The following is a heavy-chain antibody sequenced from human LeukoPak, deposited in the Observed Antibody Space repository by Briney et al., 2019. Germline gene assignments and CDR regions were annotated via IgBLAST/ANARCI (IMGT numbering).Heavy chain of an antibody. D-gene: IGHD6-13*01. CDR1: GFTFGDYA. Sequence: PGGSLRLSCTASGFTFGDYAMSWVRQAPGKGLEWVGFIRSKAYGGTTEYAASVKGRFTISRDDSNYSLYLQMNSLRTEDTAVYYCVRPRGSSWSDTHFDDWGQGTLVTVSS. J-gene: IGHJ4*02. CDR3: VRPRGSSWSDTHFDD. CDR2: IRSKAYGGTT. V-gene: IGHV3-49*04.